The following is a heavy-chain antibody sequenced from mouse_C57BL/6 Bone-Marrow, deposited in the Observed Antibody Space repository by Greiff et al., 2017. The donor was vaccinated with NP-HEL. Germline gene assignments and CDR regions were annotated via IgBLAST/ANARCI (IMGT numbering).Heavy chain of an antibody. CDR1: GYTFTNYW. CDR3: AVYYYGSLGY. CDR2: IYPGGGYT. J-gene: IGHJ2*01. D-gene: IGHD1-1*01. Sequence: QVQLQQSGAELVRPGTSVKMSCKASGYTFTNYWIGWAKQRPGHGLEWIGDIYPGGGYTNYNEKFKGKATLTADKSSSPAYMQFSSLTSEDSAIDYCAVYYYGSLGYWGQGTTLTVSS. V-gene: IGHV1-63*01.